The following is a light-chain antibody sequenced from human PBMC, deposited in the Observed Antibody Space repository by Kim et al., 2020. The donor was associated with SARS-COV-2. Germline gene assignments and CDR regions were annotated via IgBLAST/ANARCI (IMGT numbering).Light chain of an antibody. CDR3: QSYDSSLSGYV. V-gene: IGLV1-40*01. CDR2: GNS. CDR1: SSNIGAGYD. J-gene: IGLJ1*01. Sequence: QRITSSCTGSSSNIGAGYDVHWYQQLPRTAPKLLISGNSNRPSGVPDRVSGSKSGTSASLAITGLQAEDEADYYCQSYDSSLSGYVFGTGTKVTVL.